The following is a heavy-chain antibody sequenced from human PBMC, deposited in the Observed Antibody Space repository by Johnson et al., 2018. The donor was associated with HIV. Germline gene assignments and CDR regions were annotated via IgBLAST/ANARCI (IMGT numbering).Heavy chain of an antibody. D-gene: IGHD6-19*01. Sequence: VQLVESGGDLIQPGGSLRLSCAASGFTVSSTYMSWVRQAPGKGLEWLSVLYSGGSTYYADSVKGRFTISRDSSKNTLYLQMNSLRAEDTAVYYCAKVGSGWYDPHDAFDIWGQGTMVTVSS. V-gene: IGHV3-53*01. CDR2: LYSGGST. J-gene: IGHJ3*02. CDR3: AKVGSGWYDPHDAFDI. CDR1: GFTVSSTY.